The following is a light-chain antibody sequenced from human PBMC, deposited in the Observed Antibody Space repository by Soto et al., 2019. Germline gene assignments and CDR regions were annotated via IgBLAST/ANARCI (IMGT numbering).Light chain of an antibody. CDR2: GAS. J-gene: IGKJ4*01. V-gene: IGKV3-15*01. CDR1: QSVSSN. CDR3: QQYNNWPPLT. Sequence: EIVMTQSPATLSVSPGERATLSCRASQSVSSNLAWYQQIPGQAPRLLIYGASTRATGIPARFSGSGFGTEFTLTINSLQAEDFTVYYCQQYNNWPPLTFGGGTKVEIK.